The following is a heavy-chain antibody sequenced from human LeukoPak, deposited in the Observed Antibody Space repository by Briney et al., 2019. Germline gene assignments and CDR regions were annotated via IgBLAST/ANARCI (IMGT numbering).Heavy chain of an antibody. Sequence: GGSLRLSCAASGFTFSSYAMSWVRQAPGKGLEWVSVISGSGGSTYYADSVKGRFTISRDNSKNTLYLQMNSLRGKDTAVYYCAKGRGSSGWYDFDYWGQGTLVTVSS. D-gene: IGHD6-19*01. CDR1: GFTFSSYA. J-gene: IGHJ4*02. V-gene: IGHV3-23*01. CDR3: AKGRGSSGWYDFDY. CDR2: ISGSGGST.